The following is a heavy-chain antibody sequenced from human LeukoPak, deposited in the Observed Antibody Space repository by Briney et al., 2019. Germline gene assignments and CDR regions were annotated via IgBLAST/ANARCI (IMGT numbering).Heavy chain of an antibody. J-gene: IGHJ4*02. D-gene: IGHD5-12*01. CDR2: IYTSGST. CDR3: ARAMRVDRFFDY. CDR1: GGSFNSGSYY. Sequence: PSETLSLTCTVSGGSFNSGSYYWSWIWQPAGKGLEWVGRIYTSGSTNYNPSLKSRVTISVDTSKNQFSLQLTSVTAADTAVYYCARAMRVDRFFDYWGQGILVTVSS. V-gene: IGHV4-61*02.